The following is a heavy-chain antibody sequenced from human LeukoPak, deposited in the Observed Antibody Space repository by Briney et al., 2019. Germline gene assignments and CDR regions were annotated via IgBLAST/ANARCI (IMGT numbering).Heavy chain of an antibody. CDR3: ARGESSTPSDY. J-gene: IGHJ4*02. V-gene: IGHV3-23*01. D-gene: IGHD5/OR15-5a*01. Sequence: GGSLRLSCAASGFTFSSYAMSWVRQAPGKGLEWVSAISGSGGSTYYADSVKGRFTISRDNSKSTLYLQMNSLRAEDTAVYYCARGESSTPSDYWGQGTLVTVSS. CDR2: ISGSGGST. CDR1: GFTFSSYA.